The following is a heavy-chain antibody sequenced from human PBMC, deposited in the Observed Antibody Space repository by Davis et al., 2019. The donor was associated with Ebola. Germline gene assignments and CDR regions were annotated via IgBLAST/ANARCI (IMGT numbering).Heavy chain of an antibody. V-gene: IGHV1-18*04. D-gene: IGHD1-1*01. Sequence: ASVKVSCKASGYTFTDYYIHWVRQAPGQGLEWMGWINPHNGNTNYAQNVQGRVIMTTDTATTTAYMEVGGLRSDDTAVYYCARAQFPTTSDHWGQGTLVTVSS. CDR2: INPHNGNT. J-gene: IGHJ4*02. CDR3: ARAQFPTTSDH. CDR1: GYTFTDYY.